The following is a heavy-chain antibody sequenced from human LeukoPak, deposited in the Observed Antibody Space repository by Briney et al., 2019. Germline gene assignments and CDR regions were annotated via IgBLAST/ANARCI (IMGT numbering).Heavy chain of an antibody. CDR2: IDSDGSKT. Sequence: PGGSLRLSCIASGFTFSSHLMHWVRQVPGKGLVWVSRIDSDGSKTDYADSVKGRFTFSRDNARNTLYLQMNSLRAEDTAVYYCAKDGGGAFDIWGQGTMVTVSS. CDR3: AKDGGGAFDI. D-gene: IGHD3-16*01. V-gene: IGHV3-74*01. CDR1: GFTFSSHL. J-gene: IGHJ3*02.